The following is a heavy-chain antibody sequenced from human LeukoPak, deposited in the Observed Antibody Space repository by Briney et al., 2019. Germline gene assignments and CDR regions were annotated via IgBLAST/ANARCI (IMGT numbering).Heavy chain of an antibody. CDR1: GYTFTSYD. CDR3: ARAGIAVAGQAEYFQH. D-gene: IGHD6-19*01. CDR2: MNPNSGNT. V-gene: IGHV1-8*01. J-gene: IGHJ1*01. Sequence: ASVKVSCKASGYTFTSYDINWVRQATGQGLEWMGWMNPNSGNTGYAQKFQGRVTMTRNTSIGAAYMELSSLRSEDTAVYYCARAGIAVAGQAEYFQHWGQGTLVTVSS.